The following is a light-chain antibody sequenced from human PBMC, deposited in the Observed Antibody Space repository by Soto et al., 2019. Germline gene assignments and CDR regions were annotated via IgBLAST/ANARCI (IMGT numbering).Light chain of an antibody. CDR2: AAS. CDR1: QGINNY. J-gene: IGKJ3*01. CDR3: QKYNSAPLT. Sequence: DIQTTQSPSSLSASVGDRVIITCRASQGINNYLAWYQQKPGKAPKLLIYAASTLHSGVPSRFSGSGSGTDFTLTISRLQPEDLATYYCQKYNSAPLTFGPGTKVDIK. V-gene: IGKV1-27*01.